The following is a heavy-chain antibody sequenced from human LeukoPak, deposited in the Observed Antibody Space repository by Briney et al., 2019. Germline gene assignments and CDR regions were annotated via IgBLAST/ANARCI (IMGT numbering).Heavy chain of an antibody. J-gene: IGHJ4*02. CDR1: GCNFRTHW. V-gene: IGHV3-7*01. D-gene: IGHD3-10*01. CDR2: INPDGRAQ. CDR3: AKDGVSSGITFDN. Sequence: PGGSLRLSCEASGCNFRTHWMSWVRQAPGKGLEWVATINPDGRAQYYVDSVKGRFSISRNNAENSLYLQLNSLRADDMAVYYCAKDGVSSGITFDNWGQGTQVYVSP.